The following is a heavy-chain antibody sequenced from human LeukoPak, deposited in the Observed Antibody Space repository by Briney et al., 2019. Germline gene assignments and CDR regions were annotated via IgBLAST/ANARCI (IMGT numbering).Heavy chain of an antibody. CDR1: GFTFSSYA. V-gene: IGHV3-30*04. CDR2: ISHDGSNK. CDR3: AKVNYYDSSGFYDY. D-gene: IGHD3-22*01. Sequence: GGSLRLSCAASGFTFSSYAMHWVRQAPGKGLEWVAVISHDGSNKYYADSVKGRFTISRDNSKNTLYLQMNSLRAEDTAVYYCAKVNYYDSSGFYDYWGQGTLVTVSS. J-gene: IGHJ4*02.